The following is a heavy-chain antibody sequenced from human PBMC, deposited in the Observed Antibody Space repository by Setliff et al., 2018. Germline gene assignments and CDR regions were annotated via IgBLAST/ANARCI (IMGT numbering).Heavy chain of an antibody. CDR3: ASADVVVAP. CDR2: INAANGNT. J-gene: IGHJ4*02. D-gene: IGHD2-21*01. V-gene: IGHV1-18*01. CDR1: GYSFTIYG. Sequence: ASVKVSCKASGYSFTIYGISWVRQAPGQGLEWMGWINAANGNTKYSQKFQGRVTIKRDTSASTVYMELSSLRYEDTAVFYCASADVVVAPWGQGTLVTVSS.